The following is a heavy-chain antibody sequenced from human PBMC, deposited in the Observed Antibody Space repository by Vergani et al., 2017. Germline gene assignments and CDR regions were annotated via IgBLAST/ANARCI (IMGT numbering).Heavy chain of an antibody. V-gene: IGHV3-21*01. D-gene: IGHD3-3*01. CDR1: GFTFSSYS. Sequence: EVQLVESGGGLVKPGGSLRLSCAASGFTFSSYSMNWVRQAPGKGLEWVSSISSSSSYIYYADSVKGRFTIARDNAKNSLYLQMNSRRAEDTAVYYCARDGGLRFLEWLYDYWGQGTLVTVSS. CDR3: ARDGGLRFLEWLYDY. J-gene: IGHJ4*02. CDR2: ISSSSSYI.